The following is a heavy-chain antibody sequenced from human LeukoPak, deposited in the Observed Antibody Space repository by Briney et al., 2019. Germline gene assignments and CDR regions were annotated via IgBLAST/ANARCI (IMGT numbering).Heavy chain of an antibody. J-gene: IGHJ4*02. Sequence: GASVKVSRKTSGYTFADYFIHWVRQAPGQGLEYMGRINANSGGTEYQQKFQGRVTMTRDMSISTAYVEINWLISDDTAIYYCARDVSSTPNWEFDYWGQGTTVTVSS. CDR1: GYTFADYF. CDR2: INANSGGT. CDR3: ARDVSSTPNWEFDY. V-gene: IGHV1-2*06. D-gene: IGHD1-26*01.